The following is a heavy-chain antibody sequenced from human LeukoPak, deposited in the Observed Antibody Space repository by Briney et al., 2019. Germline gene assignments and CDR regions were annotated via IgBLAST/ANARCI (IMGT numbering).Heavy chain of an antibody. CDR1: GFTFSSYE. Sequence: GGSLRLSCAASGFTFSSYEMNWVRQAPGKGLEWVSYISSGGSTINYADSVKGRFTFSRDNANNSLYLQMNSLRAEDTAVYYCARRDWNRPFDYWGPGTLVTVSS. CDR2: ISSGGSTI. CDR3: ARRDWNRPFDY. J-gene: IGHJ4*02. D-gene: IGHD1-1*01. V-gene: IGHV3-48*03.